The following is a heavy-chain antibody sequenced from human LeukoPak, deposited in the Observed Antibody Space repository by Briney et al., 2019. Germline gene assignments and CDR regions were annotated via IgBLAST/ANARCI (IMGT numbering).Heavy chain of an antibody. CDR1: GGTFRNYA. Sequence: SVKVSCKASGGTFRNYALSWVRQAPGQGLEWMGGLIHLFGRAEYAQKFQGRVTIIADEATNTAYLELSSLTSDDTAIYYCASPKENNDYYFDYWGQGTLVTVST. V-gene: IGHV1-69*13. CDR3: ASPKENNDYYFDY. CDR2: LIHLFGRA. J-gene: IGHJ4*02. D-gene: IGHD1/OR15-1a*01.